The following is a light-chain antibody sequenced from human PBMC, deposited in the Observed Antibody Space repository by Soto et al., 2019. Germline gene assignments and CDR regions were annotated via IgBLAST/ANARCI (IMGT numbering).Light chain of an antibody. CDR1: SSDLGAFTF. CDR3: SSYSSSSTQV. Sequence: QSVLTQPASVSGSPGQSITISCTGTSSDLGAFTFVSWYQQHPGKVPKLMIFDVNRRPSGVSDRFSGSKSGNTASLTISGLQAEDEGDYYCSSYSSSSTQVLGSGTSSPS. V-gene: IGLV2-14*03. CDR2: DVN. J-gene: IGLJ1*01.